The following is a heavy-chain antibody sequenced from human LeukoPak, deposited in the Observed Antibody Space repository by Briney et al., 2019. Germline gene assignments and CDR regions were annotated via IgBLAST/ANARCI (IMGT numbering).Heavy chain of an antibody. J-gene: IGHJ4*02. Sequence: ASVKVSCKASGGTFSSYAINWVRQATGQGLEWMGWMNPNSGNTGYAQKFQGRVTITRNTSISTAYMELSSLRSEDTAVYYCARGAAAGDYWGQGTLVTVSS. CDR3: ARGAAAGDY. V-gene: IGHV1-8*03. CDR2: MNPNSGNT. CDR1: GGTFSSYA. D-gene: IGHD6-13*01.